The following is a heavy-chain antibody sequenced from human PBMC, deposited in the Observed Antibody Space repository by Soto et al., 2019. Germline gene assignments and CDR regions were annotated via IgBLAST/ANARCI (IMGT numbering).Heavy chain of an antibody. CDR2: FNPSDGDT. D-gene: IGHD1-26*01. J-gene: IGHJ3*02. CDR1: GYRFNNYY. V-gene: IGHV1-46*02. CDR3: ARDRGGTEWENEALEI. Sequence: QVNLVQSGAEVKKPGASVKLSCQASGYRFNNYYMHWVRQAPGQGLEWMGMFNPSDGDTRYAQQFQGRITVTGDTSTSTLYMERRSLRYEDTAVYFCARDRGGTEWENEALEIWGQGTMVTVSS.